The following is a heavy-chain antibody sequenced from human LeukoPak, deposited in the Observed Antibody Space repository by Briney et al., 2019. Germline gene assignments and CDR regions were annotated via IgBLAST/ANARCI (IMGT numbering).Heavy chain of an antibody. Sequence: PGGSLRLSCAASGFTFSSYGMHWVRQAPGKGLEWVAVIWYDGSNKYYADSVKGRFTISRDNSKNTLYLQMNSLRAEDTAVYYCARDSGGSSGWYWNYYYGMDVWGQGTTVTVSS. D-gene: IGHD6-19*01. CDR1: GFTFSSYG. CDR3: ARDSGGSSGWYWNYYYGMDV. J-gene: IGHJ6*02. V-gene: IGHV3-33*01. CDR2: IWYDGSNK.